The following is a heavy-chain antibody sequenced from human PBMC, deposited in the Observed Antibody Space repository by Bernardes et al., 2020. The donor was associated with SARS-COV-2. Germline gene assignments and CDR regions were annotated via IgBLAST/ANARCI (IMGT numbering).Heavy chain of an antibody. D-gene: IGHD6-6*01. V-gene: IGHV1-2*02. CDR1: GYTFTANF. CDR3: ARGYEGQLAHFDH. J-gene: IGHJ4*02. Sequence: ASVKVSCKASGYTFTANFIHWVRQAPGQGLEWMGCLNPHSGGINYKQNFQGRVTMTRDTSTSTAYMELTWLRFDDTAVYYCARGYEGQLAHFDHWGQGTLLTVSS. CDR2: LNPHSGGI.